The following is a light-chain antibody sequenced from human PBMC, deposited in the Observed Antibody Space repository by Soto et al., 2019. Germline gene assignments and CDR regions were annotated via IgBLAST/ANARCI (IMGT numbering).Light chain of an antibody. V-gene: IGKV1-5*01. J-gene: IGKJ1*01. Sequence: DIQMTQSPSTLSASVGDRVTITCRASQSISSWLAWYQQKPGKAPKLLIYGASSLESGVPSRFSGSGSGTEFTLTISSLQPDDFGTYYCQQYNSYDMWSFGQGTKVELK. CDR1: QSISSW. CDR2: GAS. CDR3: QQYNSYDMWS.